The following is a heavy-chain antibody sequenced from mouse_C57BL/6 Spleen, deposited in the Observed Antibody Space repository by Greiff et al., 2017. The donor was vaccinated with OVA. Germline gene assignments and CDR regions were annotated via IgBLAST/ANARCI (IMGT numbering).Heavy chain of an antibody. CDR3: ARQGVLRSYFDY. CDR1: GFTFSSYG. J-gene: IGHJ2*01. CDR2: ISSGGSYT. V-gene: IGHV5-6*01. Sequence: DVQLVESGGDLVKPGGSLKLSCAASGFTFSSYGMSWVRQTPDKRLEWVATISSGGSYTYYPDSVKGRFTISRDNAKNTLYLQMSSLKSEDTAMYYCARQGVLRSYFDYWGQGTTLTVSS. D-gene: IGHD1-1*01.